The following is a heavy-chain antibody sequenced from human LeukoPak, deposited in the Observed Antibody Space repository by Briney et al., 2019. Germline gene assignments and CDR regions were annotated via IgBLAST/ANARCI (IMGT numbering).Heavy chain of an antibody. Sequence: QPGGSLRPSCATSGSTFRSYVMRWVRQPPGKGLEWVSSISGSGGTTYSADSVEGRFAISRDNTKNTLYLQMNSLRDEDTAIYYCANLEIITGWGSGYWGQGTPITVSS. V-gene: IGHV3-23*01. CDR2: ISGSGGTT. D-gene: IGHD6-19*01. J-gene: IGHJ4*02. CDR1: GSTFRSYV. CDR3: ANLEIITGWGSGY.